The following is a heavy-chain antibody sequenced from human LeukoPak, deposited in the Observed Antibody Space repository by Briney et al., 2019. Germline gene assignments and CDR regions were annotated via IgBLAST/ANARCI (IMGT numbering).Heavy chain of an antibody. CDR2: IKRETDGGTI. CDR1: GITFSNYA. J-gene: IGHJ1*01. D-gene: IGHD3-22*01. Sequence: GGSLRLSCVASGITFSNYAVSWVRQAPGKGLEWLGRIKRETDGGTIDYAAPVKGRFTISRDDSRNTLYLQMDSLKIEDTAVYYCTTDRYYDNSELQFQHWGQGTLVTVSS. CDR3: TTDRYYDNSELQFQH. V-gene: IGHV3-15*01.